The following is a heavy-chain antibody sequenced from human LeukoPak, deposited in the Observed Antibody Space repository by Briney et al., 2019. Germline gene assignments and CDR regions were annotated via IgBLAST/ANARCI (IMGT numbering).Heavy chain of an antibody. J-gene: IGHJ4*02. CDR3: AKDLMDGYAGFDY. CDR1: GFTFSTYT. CDR2: ISSTSRYI. Sequence: PGGALRLSCAASGFTFSTYTMNWVRQAPGKGLEWISSISSTSRYIYYADSVKGRFTISRDNAKNSVYLQMNSLRAEDTAVYYCAKDLMDGYAGFDYWGQGTLVTVSS. D-gene: IGHD5-24*01. V-gene: IGHV3-21*01.